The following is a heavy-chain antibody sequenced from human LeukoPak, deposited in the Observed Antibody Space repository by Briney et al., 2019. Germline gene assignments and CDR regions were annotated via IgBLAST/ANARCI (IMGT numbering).Heavy chain of an antibody. CDR1: GFTFSSYS. CDR2: INSDGSST. D-gene: IGHD4-17*01. CDR3: VRGDYGDYTLFDY. J-gene: IGHJ4*02. V-gene: IGHV3-74*01. Sequence: GGSLRLSCAASGFTFSSYSMTWVRQAPGKGLEWVSRINSDGSSTSYADSVKGRFTISRDNAKNTLYLQMNSLRAEDTAVYYCVRGDYGDYTLFDYWGQGTLVTVSS.